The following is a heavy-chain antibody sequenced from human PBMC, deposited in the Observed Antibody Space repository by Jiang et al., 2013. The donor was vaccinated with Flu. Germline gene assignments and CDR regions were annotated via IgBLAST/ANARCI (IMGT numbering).Heavy chain of an antibody. CDR2: ISSSSTYM. J-gene: IGHJ6*01. CDR3: ARDLAATVTTKPLYGMDV. CDR1: GFTFSIYS. D-gene: IGHD4-11*01. V-gene: IGHV3-21*03. Sequence: GLVKPGGSLRLSCAASGFTFSIYSMNWVRQAPGKGLEWVSSISSSSTYMYYADSLEGRFTISRDNAKNSLYLQMNSLRAEDTAVYYCARDLAATVTTKPLYGMDV.